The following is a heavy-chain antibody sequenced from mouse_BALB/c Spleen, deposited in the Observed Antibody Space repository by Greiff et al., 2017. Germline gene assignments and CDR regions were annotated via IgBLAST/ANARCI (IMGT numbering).Heavy chain of an antibody. Sequence: EVQGVESGGGLVQPGGSRKLSCAASGFTFSSFGMHWVRQAPEKGLEWVAYISSGSSTIYYADTVKGRFTISRDNPKNTLFLQMTSLRSEDTAMYYCARSITTGGWYFDVWGAGTTVTVSS. CDR2: ISSGSSTI. D-gene: IGHD2-4*01. V-gene: IGHV5-17*02. J-gene: IGHJ1*01. CDR3: ARSITTGGWYFDV. CDR1: GFTFSSFG.